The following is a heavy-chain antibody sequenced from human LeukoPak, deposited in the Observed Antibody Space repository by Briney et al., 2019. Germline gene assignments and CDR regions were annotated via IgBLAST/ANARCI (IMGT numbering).Heavy chain of an antibody. CDR2: IKQDGSEK. D-gene: IGHD6-25*01. V-gene: IGHV3-7*01. CDR3: ARRAAA. Sequence: GTLSLTCAVSGGSISSSNWWSWVRQPPGKGLEWVANIKQDGSEKYYVDSVKGRFTISRDNAKNSLYLQMNSLRAEDTAVYYCARRAAAWGQGTLVTVSS. CDR1: GGSISSSNW. J-gene: IGHJ4*02.